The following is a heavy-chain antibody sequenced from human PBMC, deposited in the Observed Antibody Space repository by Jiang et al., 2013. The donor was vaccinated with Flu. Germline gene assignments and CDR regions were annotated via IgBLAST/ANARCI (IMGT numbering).Heavy chain of an antibody. CDR2: IYPADSDT. CDR1: YW. Sequence: YWIGWVRQMPGKGLEWMGIIYPADSDTRYSPSFQGQVTISADKSISTAYLQWSSLKASDTAMYYCARPGHLARELDYWGQGTLVTVSS. V-gene: IGHV5-51*01. CDR3: ARPGHLARELDY. J-gene: IGHJ4*02.